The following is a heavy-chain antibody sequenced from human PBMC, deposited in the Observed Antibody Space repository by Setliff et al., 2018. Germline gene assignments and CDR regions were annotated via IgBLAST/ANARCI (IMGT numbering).Heavy chain of an antibody. D-gene: IGHD3-3*01. J-gene: IGHJ4*02. CDR2: IGGHNDDP. CDR3: ARSWRAGALNHFDY. V-gene: IGHV1-18*01. CDR1: GYPFNNYG. Sequence: ASVKVSCKASGYPFNNYGISWLRQTPGQGPEWMGWIGGHNDDPLFAQKFQGRVTMTTDTSTTTAYMELKSLRSDDTAVYYCARSWRAGALNHFDYWGQGSRVTVS.